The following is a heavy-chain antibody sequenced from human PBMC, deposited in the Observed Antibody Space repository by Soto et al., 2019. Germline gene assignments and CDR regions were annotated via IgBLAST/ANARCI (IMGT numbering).Heavy chain of an antibody. CDR1: GYTFTSYD. V-gene: IGHV1-8*01. CDR3: ARGLCYQLPRIAYMDV. D-gene: IGHD2-2*01. CDR2: MNPNSGNT. J-gene: IGHJ6*03. Sequence: QVQLVQSGAEVKKPGASVKVSCKASGYTFTSYDINWVRQATGQGLEWMGWMNPNSGNTGYAQKFQGRVTMTRNTSIRTAYMELGSLRSEDTAVYYGARGLCYQLPRIAYMDVWGKGTTVTVSS.